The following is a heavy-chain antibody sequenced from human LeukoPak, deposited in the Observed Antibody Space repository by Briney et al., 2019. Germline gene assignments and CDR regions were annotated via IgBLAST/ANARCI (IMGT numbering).Heavy chain of an antibody. Sequence: GGSLRLSCAASGFTFEDYAMHGVRQAPGKGLEWVSGISWNSGSIGYADSVKGRFTISRDNAKNSLYLQMNSLRAEDTALYYCAKGPYDFWSGGYFDYWGQGTLVTVSS. J-gene: IGHJ4*02. V-gene: IGHV3-9*01. CDR1: GFTFEDYA. CDR3: AKGPYDFWSGGYFDY. CDR2: ISWNSGSI. D-gene: IGHD3-3*01.